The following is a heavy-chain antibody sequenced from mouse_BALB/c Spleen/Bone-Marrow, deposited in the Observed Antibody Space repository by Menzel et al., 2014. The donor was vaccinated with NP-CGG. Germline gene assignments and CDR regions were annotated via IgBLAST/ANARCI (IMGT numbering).Heavy chain of an antibody. D-gene: IGHD1-1*01. V-gene: IGHV5-6-3*01. CDR2: INSNGGST. CDR3: ARDRYYGYAMDY. CDR1: RFTFSSYG. J-gene: IGHJ4*01. Sequence: EVQGVESGGGLVQPGGSLKLSCAASRFTFSSYGMSWVRQTPDKRLELVATINSNGGSTYYPDSVKGRFTISGDNAKNTLYLQMSSLKSEDTAMYYCARDRYYGYAMDYWGQGTSVTVSS.